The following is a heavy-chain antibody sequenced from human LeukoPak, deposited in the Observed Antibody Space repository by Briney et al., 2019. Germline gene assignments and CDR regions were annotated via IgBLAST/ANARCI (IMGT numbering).Heavy chain of an antibody. Sequence: GGSLRLSCAVSGFTFSAYAMSWVRQPPGKGLEWVSAISENGSARLYVSSMKGRFTISRDTSETTVSLQVNSLSAGDTAVYFCAKESLPHRGYYFDSWGRGTLITVSS. CDR1: GFTFSAYA. D-gene: IGHD3-10*01. CDR3: AKESLPHRGYYFDS. V-gene: IGHV3-23*02. J-gene: IGHJ4*02. CDR2: ISENGSAR.